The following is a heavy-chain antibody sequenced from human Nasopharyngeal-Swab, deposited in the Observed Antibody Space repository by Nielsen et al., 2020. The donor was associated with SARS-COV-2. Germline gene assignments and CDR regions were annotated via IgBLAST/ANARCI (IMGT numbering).Heavy chain of an antibody. CDR2: ISDDGSNK. CDR1: EFTFSSYG. V-gene: IGHV3-33*05. D-gene: IGHD3-16*01. Sequence: YYAASEFTFSSYGMHWVRQAPVKGLEWVALISDDGSNKYYADSVKGRFTISRDNAKHSLYLEMNSLRDEDTAMYYCVRDDQFGFDIWGQGTMVTVSS. J-gene: IGHJ3*02. CDR3: VRDDQFGFDI.